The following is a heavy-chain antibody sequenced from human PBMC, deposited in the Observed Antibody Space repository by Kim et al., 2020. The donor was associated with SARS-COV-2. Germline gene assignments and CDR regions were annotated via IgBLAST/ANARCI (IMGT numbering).Heavy chain of an antibody. CDR1: GFTFSSYA. CDR3: ARDPSSGSGWVLNYY. CDR2: ISYDGSNK. J-gene: IGHJ6*01. Sequence: GGSLRLSCAASGFTFSSYAMHWVRQAPGKGLEWVAVISYDGSNKYYADSVKGRFTISRDNSKNTLYLLMNSLRAEDTAVYYCARDPSSGSGWVLNYY. D-gene: IGHD6-19*01. V-gene: IGHV3-30*04.